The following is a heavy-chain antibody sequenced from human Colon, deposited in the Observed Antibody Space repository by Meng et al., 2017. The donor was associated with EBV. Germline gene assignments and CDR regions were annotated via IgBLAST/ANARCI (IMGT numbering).Heavy chain of an antibody. V-gene: IGHV4-4*02. CDR3: ARGGYYSFDY. J-gene: IGHJ4*02. D-gene: IGHD5-18*01. Sequence: LRESGPGLVKPSATRSLACAVSGGSISSVYWWTWVRQPPGKGLEWIGEIYHSGSTNYNPSLKSRVTISVDKSKNQFSLKLTSVTAADTAVYYCARGGYYSFDYWGQRTLVTVSS. CDR2: IYHSGST. CDR1: GGSISSVYW.